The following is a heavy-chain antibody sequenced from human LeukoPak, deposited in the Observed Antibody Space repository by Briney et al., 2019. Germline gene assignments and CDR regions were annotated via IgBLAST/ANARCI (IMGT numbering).Heavy chain of an antibody. J-gene: IGHJ4*02. CDR1: GYTFTSYY. CDR3: ARGPYYDSWSGAGY. CDR2: ITTYNGNT. D-gene: IGHD3-3*01. V-gene: IGHV1-18*04. Sequence: ASVKVSCKASGYTFTSYYMHWVRQAPGQGLEWMGWITTYNGNTNYIQKLQGRVTMTTDTSTSTAYMELRGLRSDDTAVYYCARGPYYDSWSGAGYWGQGTLVTVSS.